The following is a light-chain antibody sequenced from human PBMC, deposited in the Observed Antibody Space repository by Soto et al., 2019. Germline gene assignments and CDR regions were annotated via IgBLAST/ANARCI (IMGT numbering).Light chain of an antibody. J-gene: IGLJ3*02. Sequence: QSVLTQPPSASGTPGQRVAISCSGSSSNIGRNYVYWYQQFPGTAPKLLIHNNNQRPSGVPDRFSGSMSGTSASLAISGLRSEDEAAYYCAGWDDTKSAWVFGGGTKLTVL. CDR2: NNN. V-gene: IGLV1-47*02. CDR1: SSNIGRNY. CDR3: AGWDDTKSAWV.